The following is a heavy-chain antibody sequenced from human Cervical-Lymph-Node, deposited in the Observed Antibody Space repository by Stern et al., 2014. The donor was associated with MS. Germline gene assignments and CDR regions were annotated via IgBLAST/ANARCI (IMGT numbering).Heavy chain of an antibody. V-gene: IGHV3-23*04. J-gene: IGHJ4*02. CDR3: AKEGILVASFDY. CDR1: GFTFSSYA. CDR2: ISGSGDST. D-gene: IGHD6-19*01. Sequence: EEQLVESGGRLVQPGGSLRLSCAASGFTFSSYAMSWVRQAPGTGLECVSAISGSGDSTYYADSVKGRFTTSSDHSKNTLDLQLDSRRADDTAVYYCAKEGILVASFDYWGQGTVVTVSS.